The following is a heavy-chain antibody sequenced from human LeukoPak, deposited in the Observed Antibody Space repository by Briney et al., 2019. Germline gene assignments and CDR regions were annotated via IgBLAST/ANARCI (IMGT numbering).Heavy chain of an antibody. V-gene: IGHV4-59*12. D-gene: IGHD2-2*02. CDR1: GGSISDYY. Sequence: KTSETLSLTWTVSGGSISDYYWSWIRQPPGKELEWIAYISYGGSANYNPSLKSRVTMSLDTSKNQFSLKLSSVTAADTAVYYCARGWEKYQLLYPSAYYFDYWGQGTLVTVSS. CDR2: ISYGGSA. J-gene: IGHJ4*02. CDR3: ARGWEKYQLLYPSAYYFDY.